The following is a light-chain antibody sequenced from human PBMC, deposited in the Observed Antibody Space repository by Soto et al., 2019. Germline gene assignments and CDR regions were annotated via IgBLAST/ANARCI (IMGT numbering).Light chain of an antibody. J-gene: IGKJ5*01. V-gene: IGKV2-30*01. CDR3: LVGTHGVT. CDR1: QSLIFDDGNTY. CDR2: KVS. Sequence: DIVMTQSPLSLPVPLGQPAAISCRSSQSLIFDDGNTYLSWFHQRPGQSPRRLIYKVSNRDSGVPDRFSGGGSGTDFTLRISRVEAEDVGVYYCLVGTHGVTFGQGTRLEIK.